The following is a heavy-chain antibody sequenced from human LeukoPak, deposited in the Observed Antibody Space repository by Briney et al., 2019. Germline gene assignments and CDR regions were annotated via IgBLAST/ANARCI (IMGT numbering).Heavy chain of an antibody. CDR1: GFNFRWYA. J-gene: IGHJ4*02. CDR2: ISGSGGST. Sequence: GGSLRLSCSASGFNFRWYAMRWVRQAPGKGLEWVSAISGSGGSTYYADSVKGRFTISRDNSKNTLYLQMNSLRAEDTAVYYCAKESVPLPYWGQGTLVTVSS. V-gene: IGHV3-23*01. CDR3: AKESVPLPY. D-gene: IGHD4-17*01.